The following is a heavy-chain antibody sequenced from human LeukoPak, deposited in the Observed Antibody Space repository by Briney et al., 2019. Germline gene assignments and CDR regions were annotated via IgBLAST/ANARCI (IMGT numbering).Heavy chain of an antibody. V-gene: IGHV3-21*01. CDR2: ISSSSSYI. Sequence: PGGSLRLSCAASGFTFSSYSMNWVRQAPGKGLECVSSISSSSSYIYYADSVKGRFTISRDNAKNSLYLQMNSLRAEDTAVYYCARDLYDYGGNEPWGQGTLVTVSS. CDR1: GFTFSSYS. J-gene: IGHJ5*02. CDR3: ARDLYDYGGNEP. D-gene: IGHD4-23*01.